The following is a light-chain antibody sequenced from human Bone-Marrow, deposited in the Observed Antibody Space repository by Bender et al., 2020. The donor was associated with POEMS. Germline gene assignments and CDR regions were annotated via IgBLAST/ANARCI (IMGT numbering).Light chain of an antibody. V-gene: IGLV2-14*02. Sequence: QSALTQPRSVSGSPGQSITISCTGTSGDVGTYDLVAWYQHRPDKAPKVMIYDVTNRPSGVSNRFSGSKSGNTASLTISGLQAEDEADYYCSSYTGSSTLLFGGGAKLTVL. J-gene: IGLJ2*01. CDR1: SGDVGTYDL. CDR3: SSYTGSSTLL. CDR2: DVT.